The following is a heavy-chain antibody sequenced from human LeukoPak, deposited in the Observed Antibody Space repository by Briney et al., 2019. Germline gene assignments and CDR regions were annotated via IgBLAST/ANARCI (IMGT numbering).Heavy chain of an antibody. D-gene: IGHD6-19*01. V-gene: IGHV4-59*08. Sequence: SETLSLTCTVSGGSISSYYWSWIRQPPXXXLEWIGYIYXSGSTNYNPSLKSRVTISVDTSKNQFSLKLSSVTAADTAVYYCASSLNAGYSSGWYNTAYYYGMDVWGQGTTVTVSS. CDR2: IYXSGST. J-gene: IGHJ6*02. CDR3: ASSLNAGYSSGWYNTAYYYGMDV. CDR1: GGSISSYY.